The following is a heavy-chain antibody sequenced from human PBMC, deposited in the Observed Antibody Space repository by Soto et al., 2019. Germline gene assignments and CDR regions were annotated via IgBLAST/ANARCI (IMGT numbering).Heavy chain of an antibody. D-gene: IGHD6-19*01. CDR2: IRSKRSGGTI. Sequence: GVLSLSCAFSCLSFGDAWLNWVGQAPGKGLEWVGRIRSKRSGGTIDYAAPVKDRFILSRDDLQNTLFLQMNSLKTDDTAVYYCIWESNFYSRWPWGQGT. CDR1: CLSFGDAW. V-gene: IGHV3-15*07. J-gene: IGHJ5*02. CDR3: IWESNFYSRWP.